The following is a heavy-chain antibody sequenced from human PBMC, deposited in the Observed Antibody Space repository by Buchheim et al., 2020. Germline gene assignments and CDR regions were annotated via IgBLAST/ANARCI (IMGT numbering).Heavy chain of an antibody. Sequence: QVQLQESGPGLVKPSETLSLTCTVSGGSISSYYWSWIRQPPGKGLEWIGSIYYSGSTYYNPSLKSRVTISVDTSKNQFSLKLSSVTAADTAVYYCARQDIVLNWFDPWGQGTL. CDR3: ARQDIVLNWFDP. V-gene: IGHV4-59*05. CDR2: IYYSGST. CDR1: GGSISSYY. D-gene: IGHD2-8*01. J-gene: IGHJ5*02.